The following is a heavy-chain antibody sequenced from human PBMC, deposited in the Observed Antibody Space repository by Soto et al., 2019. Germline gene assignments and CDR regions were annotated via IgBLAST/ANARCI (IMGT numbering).Heavy chain of an antibody. V-gene: IGHV1-18*01. CDR3: ARDVVAGPRVSNYFDY. CDR1: GYTFTSYG. J-gene: IGHJ4*02. CDR2: ISAYNGNT. D-gene: IGHD6-19*01. Sequence: QVPLVQSGAEVKKPGASVKVSCKASGYTFTSYGISWVRQAPGQGLEWMGWISAYNGNTNYAQKLQGRVTMTTDTSTSTTYMELRSLRSDDTAVYYCARDVVAGPRVSNYFDYWGQGTLVTVSS.